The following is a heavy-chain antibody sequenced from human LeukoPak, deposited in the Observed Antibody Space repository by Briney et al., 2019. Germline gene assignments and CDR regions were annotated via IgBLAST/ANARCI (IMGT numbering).Heavy chain of an antibody. Sequence: ASVKVYCKASGYTFTGYYMHWVRQAPGQGLEWMGWINPNSGGTNYAQKFQGWVTMTRDTSISTAYMELSRLRSDDTAVYYCARGERYFDWLLDYWGQGTLVTVSS. J-gene: IGHJ4*02. CDR1: GYTFTGYY. CDR2: INPNSGGT. D-gene: IGHD3-9*01. CDR3: ARGERYFDWLLDY. V-gene: IGHV1-2*04.